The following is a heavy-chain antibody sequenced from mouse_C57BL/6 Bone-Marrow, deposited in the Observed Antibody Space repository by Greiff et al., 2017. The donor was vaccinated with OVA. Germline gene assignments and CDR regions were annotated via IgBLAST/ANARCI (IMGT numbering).Heavy chain of an antibody. CDR3: ARYGNY. J-gene: IGHJ2*01. CDR1: GYTFTSYW. Sequence: VQLQESGAELVKPGASVKLSCKASGYTFTSYWMHWVKQRPGQGLEWIGYINPSSGDTKYNPKFKDKATLPVDKSSSTAYMQLSSLTYEDSAVDCCARYGNYWGQGTTLTVSS. CDR2: INPSSGDT. V-gene: IGHV1-7*01. D-gene: IGHD2-1*01.